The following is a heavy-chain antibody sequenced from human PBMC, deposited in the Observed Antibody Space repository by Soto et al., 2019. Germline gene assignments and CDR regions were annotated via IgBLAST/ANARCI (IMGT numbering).Heavy chain of an antibody. Sequence: GASVKVSCKASGYTFTNYYMHWVRQAPGQGLEWMGVIHYSGATPTYAQKFQGRVTMARDTSTSTVYVELSSLTSEDTAVYYCARVGYSGDDSGFGGYFDYWGQGTLVTVSS. CDR3: ARVGYSGDDSGFGGYFDY. CDR1: GYTFTNYY. CDR2: IHYSGATP. V-gene: IGHV1-46*01. J-gene: IGHJ4*02. D-gene: IGHD5-12*01.